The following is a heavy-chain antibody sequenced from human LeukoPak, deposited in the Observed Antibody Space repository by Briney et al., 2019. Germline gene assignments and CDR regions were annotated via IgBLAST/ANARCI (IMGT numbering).Heavy chain of an antibody. V-gene: IGHV3-23*01. D-gene: IGHD3-3*01. CDR1: GFTFSSYA. CDR3: AKDERFLEWSPYYFDY. CDR2: ISGSGGST. Sequence: PGGYLRLSCAASGFTFSSYAMIWVRQAPGKGLEWVSAISGSGGSTYYADSVKGRFTISRDNSKNTLYLQMNSLRAEDTAVYYCAKDERFLEWSPYYFDYWGQGTLVTVSS. J-gene: IGHJ4*02.